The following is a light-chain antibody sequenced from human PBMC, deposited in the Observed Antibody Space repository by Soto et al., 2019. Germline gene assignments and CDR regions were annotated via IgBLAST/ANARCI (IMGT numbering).Light chain of an antibody. Sequence: QSSLTQPPSASGSPGQSVTISCTGTSSDVGGYNYVSWYQKNPGKAPRLMIYEVSKRPSGVPGRFSGSKSGNTASLTVSGLQAEDEADYYCSSYAGSYTYVVFGGGTKLTVL. J-gene: IGLJ2*01. CDR3: SSYAGSYTYVV. CDR2: EVS. V-gene: IGLV2-8*01. CDR1: SSDVGGYNY.